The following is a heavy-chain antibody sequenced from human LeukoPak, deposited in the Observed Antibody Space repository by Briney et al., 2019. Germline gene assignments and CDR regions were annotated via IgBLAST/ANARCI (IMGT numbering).Heavy chain of an antibody. Sequence: ASVKVSCKASGYTFTSYYMHWVRQAPGQGLEWMGIINPSGGSTSYAQKFQGRVTMTRDMSTSTVYMELSSLRSEDTAVYYCARELSSDAFDIWGQGTMVTVSS. D-gene: IGHD5/OR15-5a*01. V-gene: IGHV1-46*01. J-gene: IGHJ3*02. CDR2: INPSGGST. CDR1: GYTFTSYY. CDR3: ARELSSDAFDI.